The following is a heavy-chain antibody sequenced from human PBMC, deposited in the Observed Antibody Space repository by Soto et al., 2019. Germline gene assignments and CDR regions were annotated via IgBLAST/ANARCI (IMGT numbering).Heavy chain of an antibody. Sequence: SETLSLTCAVSCGSISSGGYSWSWIRQPPGKGLEWIGYIYHSGSTYYNPSLKSRVTISVDRSKNQFSLKLSSVTAADTAVYYCARGKNYDILTGLGNWFDPWGQGTLVTVSS. D-gene: IGHD3-9*01. V-gene: IGHV4-30-2*01. CDR2: IYHSGST. CDR1: CGSISSGGYS. CDR3: ARGKNYDILTGLGNWFDP. J-gene: IGHJ5*02.